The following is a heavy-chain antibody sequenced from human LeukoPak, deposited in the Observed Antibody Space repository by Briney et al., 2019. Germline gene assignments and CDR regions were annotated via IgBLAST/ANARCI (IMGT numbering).Heavy chain of an antibody. J-gene: IGHJ5*02. CDR1: GFTFSNYW. CDR3: AKDNSPDWFDP. D-gene: IGHD4-11*01. V-gene: IGHV3-74*01. Sequence: GGSLRLSCATSGFTFSNYWMHWVRQVPGKGLVWVSRIKGDGSSTSYADSVKGRFTISRDNAKNTLYLQMNSLRAEDTAIYYCAKDNSPDWFDPWGQGTLVTVSS. CDR2: IKGDGSST.